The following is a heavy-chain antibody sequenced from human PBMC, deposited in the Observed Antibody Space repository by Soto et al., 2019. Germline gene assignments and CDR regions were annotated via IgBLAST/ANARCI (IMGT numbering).Heavy chain of an antibody. J-gene: IGHJ5*02. D-gene: IGHD2-15*01. Sequence: QVQLQESGSGVVKPSETLSLTCTVSGGSIRSDAHSWAWIRQSPGKGLEWIGHIYHGGTTYYYNPSLRSRLTMSVDESRNQFSLSLRSVTAADSAIYYCARGHRLRLWPWFDAWGQGTLVNVSS. CDR2: IYHGGTTY. CDR3: ARGHRLRLWPWFDA. CDR1: GGSIRSDAHS. V-gene: IGHV4-30-2*06.